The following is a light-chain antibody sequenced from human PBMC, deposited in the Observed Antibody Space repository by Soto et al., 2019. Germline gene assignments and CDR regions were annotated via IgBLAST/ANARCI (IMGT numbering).Light chain of an antibody. V-gene: IGLV1-40*01. J-gene: IGLJ1*01. Sequence: QAVVTQPPSVSGAPGQRVTISCTGSSSNIGAGYDVHWYQQLPGTAPKLLIYGNSNRPSGVPDRFSGSKSGTSASLAITGLQAEDGSDYYCQSYDSRLSGYVFGTGTKLTVL. CDR1: SSNIGAGYD. CDR2: GNS. CDR3: QSYDSRLSGYV.